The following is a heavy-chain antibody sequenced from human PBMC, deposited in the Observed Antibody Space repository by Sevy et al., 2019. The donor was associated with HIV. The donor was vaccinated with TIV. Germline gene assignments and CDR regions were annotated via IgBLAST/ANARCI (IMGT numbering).Heavy chain of an antibody. V-gene: IGHV6-1*01. J-gene: IGHJ6*02. CDR2: TYYRSKWYN. Sequence: SQTLSLTCAISGDSVSSNSAAWNWIRQSPSRGLEWLGRTYYRSKWYNDYAVSVKSRITINPDTSKNQFSLQLNSVTPEDTAVYYCARAPAITIFGVAIIHPGDYYYYYGMDVWGQGTTVTVSS. CDR3: ARAPAITIFGVAIIHPGDYYYYYGMDV. CDR1: GDSVSSNSAA. D-gene: IGHD3-3*01.